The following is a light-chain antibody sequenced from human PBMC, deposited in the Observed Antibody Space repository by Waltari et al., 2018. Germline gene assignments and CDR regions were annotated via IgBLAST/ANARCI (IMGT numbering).Light chain of an antibody. CDR1: QSISSY. V-gene: IGKV1-39*01. CDR2: AAS. CDR3: QQSYSTPRYT. Sequence: DIQMTQSPSSLSASVGERVTITCRASQSISSYLNGYQQKPGKDPKLMIYAASSLQSRVPSRFSGSGSGTEFALSISSLQPEGFATYYCQQSYSTPRYTFGQWTKLEIK. J-gene: IGKJ2*01.